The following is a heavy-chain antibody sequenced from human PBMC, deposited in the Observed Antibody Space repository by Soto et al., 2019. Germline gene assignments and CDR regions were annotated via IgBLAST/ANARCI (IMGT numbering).Heavy chain of an antibody. D-gene: IGHD2-8*02. CDR3: ARPLVHRSFDI. CDR1: GYSFTSYA. J-gene: IGHJ3*02. Sequence: ASGKVSCKASGYSFTSYAMHWVRQAPGQTLEWMGWINAGNGNTKYSQKFQGRVTITRDTSASTAYMKLSSLRSEDTAVYYCARPLVHRSFDIWGQGTMVTVSS. V-gene: IGHV1-3*01. CDR2: INAGNGNT.